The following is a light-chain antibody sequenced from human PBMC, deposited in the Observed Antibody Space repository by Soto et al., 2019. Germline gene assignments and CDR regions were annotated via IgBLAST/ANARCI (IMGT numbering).Light chain of an antibody. CDR1: SSDIGNYHL. CDR2: EGT. J-gene: IGLJ2*01. CDR3: SSYISSDVI. V-gene: IGLV2-23*01. Sequence: QSVLTQPASVSGSPGQSITISCTGTSSDIGNYHLVSLYQQHPGKVPKVIIYEGTKRPSGVSNRFSGSKSGNTASLTISGLQADDEADYYCSSYISSDVIFGGGTKLTVL.